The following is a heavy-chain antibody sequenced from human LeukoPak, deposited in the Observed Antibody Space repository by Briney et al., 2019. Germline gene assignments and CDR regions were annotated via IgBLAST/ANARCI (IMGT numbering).Heavy chain of an antibody. D-gene: IGHD3-22*01. CDR1: GGPISSGGYY. J-gene: IGHJ4*02. Sequence: PSETLSLTCTVSGGPISSGGYYWSWIRQHPGKGLEWIGYIYYSGSTYYNPSLKSRVTISVDTSKNQFSLKLSSVTAADTAVYYCAARDPYYDSSGYSLDYWGQGTLVTVSS. CDR3: AARDPYYDSSGYSLDY. V-gene: IGHV4-31*03. CDR2: IYYSGST.